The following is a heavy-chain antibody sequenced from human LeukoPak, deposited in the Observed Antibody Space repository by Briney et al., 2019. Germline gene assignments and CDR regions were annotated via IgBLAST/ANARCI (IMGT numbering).Heavy chain of an antibody. J-gene: IGHJ6*02. D-gene: IGHD2-15*01. CDR3: ARASPPLGYCSGGSCYSGYYYGMDV. V-gene: IGHV1-69*05. CDR2: IIPIFGTA. Sequence: SVTVSCKASGGTFSSYAISWVRQAPGQGLEWMGGIIPIFGTANYAQKFQGRVTMTRDTSTSTVYMELSSLRSEDTAVYYCARASPPLGYCSGGSCYSGYYYGMDVWGQGTTVTVSS. CDR1: GGTFSSYA.